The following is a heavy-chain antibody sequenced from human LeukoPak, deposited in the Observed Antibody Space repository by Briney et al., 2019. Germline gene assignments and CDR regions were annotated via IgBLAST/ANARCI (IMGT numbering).Heavy chain of an antibody. CDR2: ISPSVGTT. V-gene: IGHV1-46*04. CDR1: GYTFTSYY. Sequence: ASVKVSCKASGYTFTSYYIHWVRQAPGQGLEWMAIISPSVGTTTYAQKLEDRVTMTRDTSTTTVYMELRSLRSEDTAVYYCARIGDYGSGSEGFDPWGQGTLVTVSS. J-gene: IGHJ5*02. CDR3: ARIGDYGSGSEGFDP. D-gene: IGHD3-10*01.